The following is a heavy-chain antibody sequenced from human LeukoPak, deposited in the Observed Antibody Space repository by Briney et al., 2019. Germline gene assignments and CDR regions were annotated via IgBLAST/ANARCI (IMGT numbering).Heavy chain of an antibody. CDR1: GFTFRTYA. D-gene: IGHD3-16*01. V-gene: IGHV3-53*01. Sequence: GGSLRLSCTASGFTFRTYAMNWVRQAPGKGLEWVSVIYRDGSTFYADSVEGRFTISRDNSKNTLYLQMNSLRVDDTAVYFCARDHRIGGSWGQGTLVTVSS. J-gene: IGHJ4*02. CDR3: ARDHRIGGS. CDR2: IYRDGST.